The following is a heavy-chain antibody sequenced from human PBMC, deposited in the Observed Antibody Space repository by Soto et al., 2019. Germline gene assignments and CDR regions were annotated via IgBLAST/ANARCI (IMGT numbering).Heavy chain of an antibody. Sequence: ASLKVSCKASGYTFTGYYVHWVRQAPGQGLEWMGWINPNSGDTYLAQRFQGRVTMNRDTSIGTAYMELRGLTSDDTAEYYCAKGGAIVAAGTRVYLYNAMDVWGQGTTVT. D-gene: IGHD1-26*01. CDR2: INPNSGDT. J-gene: IGHJ6*02. CDR3: AKGGAIVAAGTRVYLYNAMDV. CDR1: GYTFTGYY. V-gene: IGHV1-2*02.